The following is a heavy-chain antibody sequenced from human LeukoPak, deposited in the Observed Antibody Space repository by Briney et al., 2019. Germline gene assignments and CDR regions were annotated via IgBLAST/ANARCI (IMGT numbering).Heavy chain of an antibody. V-gene: IGHV4-61*02. CDR1: GGSISSGSYY. Sequence: PSETLSLTCTVSGGSISSGSYYWSWIRQPAGKGLEWIGRIYTSGSTNYNPSLKSRVTISVDTSKNQFSLNLSSLTAADTAVYYCGRTPGPLSYFDSWGQGTLVTVSS. CDR3: GRTPGPLSYFDS. J-gene: IGHJ4*02. CDR2: IYTSGST. D-gene: IGHD3-9*01.